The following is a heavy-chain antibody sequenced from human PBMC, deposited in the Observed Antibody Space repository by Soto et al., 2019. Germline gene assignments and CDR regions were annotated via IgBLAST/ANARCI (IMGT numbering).Heavy chain of an antibody. CDR1: GYTFTSYG. D-gene: IGHD5-18*01. Sequence: ASVKVSCKASGYTFTSYGINWVRQAPGQGLEWMGCISAYNGNTNYAQKLQGRVTMTTDTSTSTAYMELRSLRSDDTAVYYCARGRGYSYGYDSAFDYWGQGTLGTVSS. J-gene: IGHJ4*02. CDR2: ISAYNGNT. CDR3: ARGRGYSYGYDSAFDY. V-gene: IGHV1-18*01.